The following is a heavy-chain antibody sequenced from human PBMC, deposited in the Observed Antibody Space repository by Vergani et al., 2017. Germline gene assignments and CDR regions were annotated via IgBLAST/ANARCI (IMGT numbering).Heavy chain of an antibody. CDR1: GGTFSSYA. D-gene: IGHD3-22*01. J-gene: IGHJ4*02. Sequence: QVQLVQSGAEVKKPGSSVKVSCKASGGTFSSYAISWVRQAPGQGLEWMGRIIPILGIANYAQKFQGRVTITADKSTSPAYMELSSLRSEDTAVYYCAREAYYYDSSGYYHPPFDYWGQGTLVTVSS. CDR3: AREAYYYDSSGYYHPPFDY. CDR2: IIPILGIA. V-gene: IGHV1-69*04.